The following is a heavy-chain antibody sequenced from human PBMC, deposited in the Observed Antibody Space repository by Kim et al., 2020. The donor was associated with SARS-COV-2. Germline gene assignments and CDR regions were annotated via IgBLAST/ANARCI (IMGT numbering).Heavy chain of an antibody. CDR3: ARDWSTRGWFDA. D-gene: IGHD3-10*01. Sequence: SETLSLTCSVSGGSIEGSSKYYWGWIRQPPGKRLEWIGSLYYTGNTFYNPSLKSRLTMSLDTSKNQFSLILTSATDADTATYYCARDWSTRGWFDAWVPG. CDR1: GGSIEGSSKYY. CDR2: LYYTGNT. V-gene: IGHV4-39*07. J-gene: IGHJ5*02.